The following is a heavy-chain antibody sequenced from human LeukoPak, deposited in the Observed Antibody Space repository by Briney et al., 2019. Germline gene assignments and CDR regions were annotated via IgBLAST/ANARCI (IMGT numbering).Heavy chain of an antibody. J-gene: IGHJ5*02. CDR2: ISSSGSST. Sequence: PGGSLRLSCAASGFTFSSYAMNWVRQAPGKGLEWVSAISSSGSSTYYADSVKGRFTISRDNSKNTLYLQMNSLRVEDTAVYYCAKDRGQLVPKYNWFDPWGRGTLVTVSS. CDR1: GFTFSSYA. D-gene: IGHD6-6*01. CDR3: AKDRGQLVPKYNWFDP. V-gene: IGHV3-23*01.